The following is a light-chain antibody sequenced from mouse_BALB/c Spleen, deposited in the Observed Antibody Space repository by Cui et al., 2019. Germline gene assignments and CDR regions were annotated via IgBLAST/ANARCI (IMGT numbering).Light chain of an antibody. Sequence: DIVMTQSQKFMSTSVGDRVSITCKASQNVGTAVAWYQQKPGQSPKLLIYSASNRHTGVPGRFTGSGSGTDFTLTISNMQSEDLADYFCQQYSSYPRTFGGGTKLEIK. CDR1: QNVGTA. V-gene: IGKV6-13*01. CDR3: QQYSSYPRT. CDR2: SAS. J-gene: IGKJ1*01.